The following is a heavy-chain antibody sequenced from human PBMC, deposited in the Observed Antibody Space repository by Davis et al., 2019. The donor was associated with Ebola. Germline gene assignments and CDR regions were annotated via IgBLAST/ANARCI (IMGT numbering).Heavy chain of an antibody. J-gene: IGHJ4*02. CDR3: ARDRYGDYLFDY. CDR2: IKQDGSEK. CDR1: GFTFSAFW. D-gene: IGHD4-17*01. Sequence: GESLKISCVASGFTFSAFWMSWVRQAPGKGLEWVANIKQDGSEKYYVDSVKGRFTISRDNAKNTLYVQMNSLRAEDTAVYYCARDRYGDYLFDYWGQGTLVTVSS. V-gene: IGHV3-7*03.